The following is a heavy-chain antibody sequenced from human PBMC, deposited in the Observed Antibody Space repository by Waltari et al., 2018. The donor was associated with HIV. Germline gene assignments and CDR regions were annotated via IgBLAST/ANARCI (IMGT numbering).Heavy chain of an antibody. Sequence: QLQLQESGPGLVKPSETLSLTCPVSGGSIRSSSYYWGWIRQPPGKGLEWIGSIYYSGSTYYNPSLKSRVTISVDTSKNQFSLKLSSVTAADTAVYYCARTYCSGGSCYSNYFHYWGQGTLVTVSS. J-gene: IGHJ4*02. CDR1: GGSIRSSSYY. V-gene: IGHV4-39*07. CDR3: ARTYCSGGSCYSNYFHY. D-gene: IGHD2-15*01. CDR2: IYYSGST.